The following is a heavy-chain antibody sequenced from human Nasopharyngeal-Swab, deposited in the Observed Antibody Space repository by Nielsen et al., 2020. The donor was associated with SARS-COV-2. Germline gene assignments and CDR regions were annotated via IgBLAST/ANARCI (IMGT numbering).Heavy chain of an antibody. J-gene: IGHJ6*03. D-gene: IGHD4-17*01. V-gene: IGHV6-1*01. Sequence: QSPSRGLEWLGRTYYRSKWYNDYAVSVKSRITINPDTSKNQFSLHLNSVTPEDTAVYYCARARGAYGDYYYYYYTDVWGKGTTVTVSS. CDR2: TYYRSKWYN. CDR3: ARARGAYGDYYYYYYTDV.